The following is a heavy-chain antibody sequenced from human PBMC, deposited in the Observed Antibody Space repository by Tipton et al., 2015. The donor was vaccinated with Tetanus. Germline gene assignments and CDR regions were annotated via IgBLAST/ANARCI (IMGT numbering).Heavy chain of an antibody. CDR3: ASAIAVAGSNFDY. CDR1: GGSISSSSYY. V-gene: IGHV4-39*01. D-gene: IGHD6-19*01. CDR2: IYYSGST. J-gene: IGHJ4*02. Sequence: LRLSCTVSGGSISSSSYYWGWIRQPPGKGLEWIGYIYYSGSTYYNPSLKSRVTISVDTSKNQFSLKLSSVTAADTAVYYCASAIAVAGSNFDYWGQGTLVTVSS.